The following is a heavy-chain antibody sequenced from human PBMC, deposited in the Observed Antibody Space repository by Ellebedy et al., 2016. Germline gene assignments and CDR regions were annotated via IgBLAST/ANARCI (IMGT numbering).Heavy chain of an antibody. V-gene: IGHV3-21*01. Sequence: GESLKISCAASGFTFSSYSIDWVRQAPGKGLEWVSSISPRSDYIYYRDSVKGRFTISRDSARNSVYLQMDSLRAEDTAVYYCARDVYTETRGWGYWGRGTLVTVSS. J-gene: IGHJ4*02. CDR1: GFTFSSYS. D-gene: IGHD4-11*01. CDR2: ISPRSDYI. CDR3: ARDVYTETRGWGY.